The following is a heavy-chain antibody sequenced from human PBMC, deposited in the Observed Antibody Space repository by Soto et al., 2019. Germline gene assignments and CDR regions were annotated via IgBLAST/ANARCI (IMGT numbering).Heavy chain of an antibody. CDR2: IYWDDDK. CDR1: GFSLSTTRVA. J-gene: IGHJ4*02. CDR3: AHSVVAGLGYYFDY. D-gene: IGHD6-19*01. Sequence: QITLKESGPTLVKPTQTLTLTCTFSGFSLSTTRVAVGWIRQPPGKALEWLALIYWDDDKRYSPFLKSRLTTTKHTSKNQVVLTMTNMDPVDTATYYCAHSVVAGLGYYFDYWGQGTLVTVSS. V-gene: IGHV2-5*02.